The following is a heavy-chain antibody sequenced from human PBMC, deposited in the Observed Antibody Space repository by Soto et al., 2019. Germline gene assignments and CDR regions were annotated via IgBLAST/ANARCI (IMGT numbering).Heavy chain of an antibody. J-gene: IGHJ5*02. CDR3: ASHDPGARFAP. Sequence: QVQLGQSGAEVKKPGASVKVSCKSPRYIFTACFRHWVQQAPGQGLAWLAWINPNNAATHYGPSFQGRVTMTRETSISTAYMELSRLRSDDTAVYYCASHDPGARFAPWGQGTRVIVSS. CDR1: RYIFTACF. CDR2: INPNNAAT. D-gene: IGHD1-1*01. V-gene: IGHV1-2*02.